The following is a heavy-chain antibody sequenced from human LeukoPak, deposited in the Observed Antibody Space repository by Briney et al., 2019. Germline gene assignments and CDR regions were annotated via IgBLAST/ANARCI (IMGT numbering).Heavy chain of an antibody. J-gene: IGHJ4*02. Sequence: GGSLRLSCAASGFTFSTYWMSWVRQAPGKGPELVATINQDGSEKYYVDSVKGRFTISRDNAKYSLYLQINSLRSEDSAVFYCARDKQVGATLLGCWGQGTLVTVSS. CDR1: GFTFSTYW. V-gene: IGHV3-7*01. CDR3: ARDKQVGATLLGC. D-gene: IGHD1-26*01. CDR2: INQDGSEK.